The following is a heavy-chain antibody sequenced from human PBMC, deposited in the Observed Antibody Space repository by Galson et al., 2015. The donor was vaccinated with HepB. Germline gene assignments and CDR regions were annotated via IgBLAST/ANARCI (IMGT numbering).Heavy chain of an antibody. CDR3: ARDMGTGDFWSGYNDAFDI. CDR1: GYIFSRYS. CDR2: FNVGNGNT. J-gene: IGHJ3*02. V-gene: IGHV1-3*01. Sequence: SVKVSCKASGYIFSRYSIHWVRQAPGQRLEWMGCFNVGNGNTKYSQKLQGRVTITRDTSANTAYMELSSLRSEDTAVYFCARDMGTGDFWSGYNDAFDIWGQGTMVTVSS. D-gene: IGHD3-3*01.